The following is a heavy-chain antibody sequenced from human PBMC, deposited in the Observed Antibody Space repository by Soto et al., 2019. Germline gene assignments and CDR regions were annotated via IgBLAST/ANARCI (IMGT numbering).Heavy chain of an antibody. V-gene: IGHV3-7*01. D-gene: IGHD5-18*01. CDR3: AALDTAMDKTAGY. Sequence: EVQLVESGGGLVQPGGSLRLSCAASGYSISTYWMSWVRQAPGKGLECVANVKQDGSEEYYVDSVKGWFTISRDNARNSLYMQMNSLRAEDTAVYYCAALDTAMDKTAGYWGQGTLVTVSS. CDR1: GYSISTYW. J-gene: IGHJ4*02. CDR2: VKQDGSEE.